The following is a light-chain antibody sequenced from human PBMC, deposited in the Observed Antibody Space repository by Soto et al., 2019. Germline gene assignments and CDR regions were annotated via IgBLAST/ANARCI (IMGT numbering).Light chain of an antibody. CDR1: QRISNSY. CDR2: DAS. J-gene: IGKJ2*01. V-gene: IGKV3-20*01. Sequence: EIVLTQSPGTLSLSPGERATLSCRASQRISNSYLAWYQQKPGQAPRLLLYDASSRATGIPDRVSGSGSGTDFTLTISRLEPEDCAVYYCQQYARPPFAFGQGTKVEI. CDR3: QQYARPPFA.